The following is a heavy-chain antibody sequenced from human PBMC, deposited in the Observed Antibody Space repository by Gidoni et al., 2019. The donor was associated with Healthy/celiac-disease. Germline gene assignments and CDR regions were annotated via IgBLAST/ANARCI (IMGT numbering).Heavy chain of an antibody. V-gene: IGHV3-23*04. CDR1: GFTFSSYA. D-gene: IGHD1-26*01. CDR2: IRGSGGST. Sequence: EVQLVESGGGLVQPGGSLRLSCAASGFTFSSYAMSWVRQSPGKGLECVSAIRGSGGSTYYADSVKGRFTISRDNSKNTLYLQMNSLRAEDTAVYYCATLGPVGATFRSDYWGQGTLVTVSS. J-gene: IGHJ4*02. CDR3: ATLGPVGATFRSDY.